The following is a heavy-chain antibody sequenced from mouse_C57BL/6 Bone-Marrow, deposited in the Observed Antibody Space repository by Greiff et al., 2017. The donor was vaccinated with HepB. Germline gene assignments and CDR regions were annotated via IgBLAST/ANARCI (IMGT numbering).Heavy chain of an antibody. CDR3: ARGGSYYYGSSSHFDY. Sequence: QVTLKVSGAELVKPGASVKISCKASGYTFTDYYINWVKQRPGQGLEWIGKIGPGSGSTYYNEKFKGKATLTADKSSSTAYMQLSSLTSEDSAVYFCARGGSYYYGSSSHFDYWGQGTTLTVSS. V-gene: IGHV1-77*01. CDR2: IGPGSGST. CDR1: GYTFTDYY. J-gene: IGHJ2*01. D-gene: IGHD1-1*01.